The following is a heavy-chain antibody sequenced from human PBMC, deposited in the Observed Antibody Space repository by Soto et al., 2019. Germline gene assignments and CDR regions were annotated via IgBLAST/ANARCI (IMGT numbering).Heavy chain of an antibody. CDR2: IHSDGSST. V-gene: IGHV3-74*01. D-gene: IGHD1-26*01. Sequence: EVQLLESGGGLVQAGESLRLSCAASGFTFSYYWMHWVRQGPGMGLVWVSRIHSDGSSTTYADSVKGRFTISRDNARNTLYLQMNSLRAEDTAVYYCARGDRGAFDLWGQGTVLTVS. CDR3: ARGDRGAFDL. CDR1: GFTFSYYW. J-gene: IGHJ3*01.